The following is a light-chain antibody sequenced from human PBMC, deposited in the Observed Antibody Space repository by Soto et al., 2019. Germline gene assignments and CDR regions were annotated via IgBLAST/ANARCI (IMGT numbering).Light chain of an antibody. CDR2: DAS. J-gene: IGKJ1*01. CDR1: QSVSSY. Sequence: EIVLTQSPATLSLSPGERATLSCRASQSVSSYLAWYQQKPGQAPRLLIYDASNRATGIPARLSGSGSGTDFTLTITSLEPEDFAVYYCQQYNNYATWTFGQGTKVEIK. V-gene: IGKV3-11*01. CDR3: QQYNNYATWT.